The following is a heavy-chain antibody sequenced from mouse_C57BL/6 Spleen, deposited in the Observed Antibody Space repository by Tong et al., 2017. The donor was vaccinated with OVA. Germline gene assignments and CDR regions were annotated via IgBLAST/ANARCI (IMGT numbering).Heavy chain of an antibody. V-gene: IGHV1-81*01. CDR2: IYPRSGNT. D-gene: IGHD1-1*01. J-gene: IGHJ4*01. CDR3: AREGDYYGPYAMDC. Sequence: VQLQESGAELVKPGASVKISCKASGYAFSSYWMNWVKQRTGQGLEWIGEIYPRSGNTYYNEKFKGKATLTADKSSSTAYMELRSLTSEDSAVYFCAREGDYYGPYAMDCWGQGTSVTVSS. CDR1: GYAFSSYW.